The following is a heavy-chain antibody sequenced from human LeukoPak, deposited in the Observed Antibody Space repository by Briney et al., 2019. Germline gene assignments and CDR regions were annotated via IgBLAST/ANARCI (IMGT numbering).Heavy chain of an antibody. CDR2: IKGSGGDT. Sequence: GGSLRLSCAASGFTVSSNYMTWVRQAPGKGPEWVSGIKGSGGDTYYADSVKGRFTISRDNSKNTLYLQMNSLRAEDTAVYYCARSRYSGNFVFDYWGQGTLVTVSS. CDR3: ARSRYSGNFVFDY. V-gene: IGHV3-53*01. CDR1: GFTVSSNY. D-gene: IGHD5-12*01. J-gene: IGHJ4*02.